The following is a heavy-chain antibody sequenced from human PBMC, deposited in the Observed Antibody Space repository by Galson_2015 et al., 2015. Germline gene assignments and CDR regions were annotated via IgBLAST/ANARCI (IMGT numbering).Heavy chain of an antibody. CDR3: ARDLGYPRGLDTFDI. CDR1: GFTFSSYW. V-gene: IGHV3-7*03. J-gene: IGHJ3*02. CDR2: IKQDGSEK. D-gene: IGHD3-16*02. Sequence: LRLSCAASGFTFSSYWMSWVRQAPGKGLEWVANIKQDGSEKYYVDSVKGRFTISRDNAKNSLYLQMNSLRAEDTAVYYCARDLGYPRGLDTFDIWGQGTMVTVSS.